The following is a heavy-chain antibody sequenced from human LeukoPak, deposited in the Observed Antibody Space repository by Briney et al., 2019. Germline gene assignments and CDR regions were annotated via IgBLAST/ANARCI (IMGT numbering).Heavy chain of an antibody. J-gene: IGHJ4*02. Sequence: GGSLRLSCAASGFTFSTYWMNWVRQTPGKGLEWASSISSSSSYIYYADSVKGRFTISRDNAKNSLYLQMNSLRAEDTAVYYCARAPSTYCSDTTCPPGYWGQGTLVTVSS. CDR1: GFTFSTYW. D-gene: IGHD2-2*01. V-gene: IGHV3-21*01. CDR3: ARAPSTYCSDTTCPPGY. CDR2: ISSSSSYI.